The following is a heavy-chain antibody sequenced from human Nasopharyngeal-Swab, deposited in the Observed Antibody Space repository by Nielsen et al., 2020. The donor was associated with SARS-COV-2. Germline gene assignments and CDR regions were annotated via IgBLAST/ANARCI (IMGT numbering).Heavy chain of an antibody. J-gene: IGHJ6*03. CDR3: AREHYYDSSGYYLLYYYYYMDV. CDR2: ISSSSSTI. CDR1: GFTFSSYW. V-gene: IGHV3-48*01. Sequence: GGSLRLSCAASGFTFSSYWMSWVRQAPGKGLEWVSYISSSSSTIYYADSVKGRFTISRDNAKNSLYLQMNSLRAEDTAVYYCAREHYYDSSGYYLLYYYYYMDVWGKGTTVTVSS. D-gene: IGHD3-22*01.